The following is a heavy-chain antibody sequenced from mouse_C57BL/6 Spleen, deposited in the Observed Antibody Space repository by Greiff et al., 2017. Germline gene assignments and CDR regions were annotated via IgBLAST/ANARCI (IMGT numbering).Heavy chain of an antibody. CDR2: ISSGSSTL. Sequence: EVKLVESGGGLVKPGGSLKLSCAASGFTFSDYGMHWVRQAPEKGLEWVAYISSGSSTLYYADTVKGRFTISRDNAKNTLFLQMTSLGSEDTAMYYCANYGSSSGAYWGQGTLVTVSA. V-gene: IGHV5-17*01. D-gene: IGHD1-1*01. J-gene: IGHJ3*01. CDR3: ANYGSSSGAY. CDR1: GFTFSDYG.